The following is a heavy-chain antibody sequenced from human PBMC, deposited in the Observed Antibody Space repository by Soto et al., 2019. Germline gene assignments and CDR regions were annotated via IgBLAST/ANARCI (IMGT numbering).Heavy chain of an antibody. CDR3: ARESSVYDFWSGSITTFDP. Sequence: GGSLRLSCAASGFTFSSYGMHWVRQAPGKGLEWVAVIWYDGSNKYYADSVKGRFNISRDNSKNTLYLQMNSLRAEDTAVYYCARESSVYDFWSGSITTFDPWGQGTLVTVSS. J-gene: IGHJ5*02. CDR2: IWYDGSNK. D-gene: IGHD3-3*01. V-gene: IGHV3-33*01. CDR1: GFTFSSYG.